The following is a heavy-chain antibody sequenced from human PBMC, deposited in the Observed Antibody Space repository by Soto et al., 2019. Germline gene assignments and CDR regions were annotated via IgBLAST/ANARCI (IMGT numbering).Heavy chain of an antibody. D-gene: IGHD1-1*01. Sequence: GGSLRLSCAPSRFSFSNYAMSWVRRAPGKGLQWVSGISGSGGWISYVDSVKGRFTISRDNSKNTLYLQMSSLRDEDTAVYHCAKDRGVAIGTADMWGPGTMVTVS. CDR2: ISGSGGWI. V-gene: IGHV3-23*01. CDR1: RFSFSNYA. CDR3: AKDRGVAIGTADM. J-gene: IGHJ3*02.